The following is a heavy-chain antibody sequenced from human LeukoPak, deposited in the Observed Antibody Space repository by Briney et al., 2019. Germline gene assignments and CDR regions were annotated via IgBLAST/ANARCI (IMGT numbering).Heavy chain of an antibody. Sequence: ASVKVSCKASGYTFTSYGISWVRQAPGQGLEWMGWISAYNGNTNYAQKLQGRVTMTTDTSTSTAYMELRSLRSDDTAVYYCARDLHYYDSSGYEYWGQGTLVTVSS. V-gene: IGHV1-18*01. J-gene: IGHJ4*02. CDR2: ISAYNGNT. D-gene: IGHD3-22*01. CDR1: GYTFTSYG. CDR3: ARDLHYYDSSGYEY.